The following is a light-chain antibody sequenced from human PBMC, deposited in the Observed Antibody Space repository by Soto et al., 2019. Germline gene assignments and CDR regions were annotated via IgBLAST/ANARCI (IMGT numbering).Light chain of an antibody. CDR3: SSYTTTSTVV. V-gene: IGLV2-14*01. CDR2: EVT. Sequence: QSALTQPASVSGSXXXXXXXXXTGTSXDICGHNYVSWSQQHPGKVPKLIIYEVTNRPSGVSNRFSGSKSGNTASLTVSGLQAEDEADYYCSSYTTTSTVVFGGGTKLTVL. CDR1: SXDICGHNY. J-gene: IGLJ2*01.